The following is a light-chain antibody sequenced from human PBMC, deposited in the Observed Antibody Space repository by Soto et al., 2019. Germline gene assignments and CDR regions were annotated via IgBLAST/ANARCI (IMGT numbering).Light chain of an antibody. CDR1: QNINSN. CDR3: QQYKDWPPLT. V-gene: IGKV3D-15*01. Sequence: EILMTQSPLTLSVSPGEGATLSCRASQNINSNLAWYQQRPGQAPRLLIYGASSRASGIPDRFSGSGSGTDFTLTINRLEPDDCAVYYCQQYKDWPPLTFGGGTRVESK. J-gene: IGKJ4*01. CDR2: GAS.